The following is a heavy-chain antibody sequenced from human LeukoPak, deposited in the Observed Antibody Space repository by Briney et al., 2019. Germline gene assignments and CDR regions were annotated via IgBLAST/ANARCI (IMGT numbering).Heavy chain of an antibody. D-gene: IGHD6-6*01. V-gene: IGHV3-74*01. J-gene: IGHJ6*02. CDR3: ARDRDSSSLQEYYYGMDV. CDR2: MNNDGRVI. CDR1: GFTFNSYW. Sequence: SGGSLRLSCTVSGFTFNSYWMHWVRQAPGKGLVWVSRMNNDGRVISYADSVKGRFTISRDNAKNSLYLQMNSLRAEDTAVYYCARDRDSSSLQEYYYGMDVWGQGTTVTVSS.